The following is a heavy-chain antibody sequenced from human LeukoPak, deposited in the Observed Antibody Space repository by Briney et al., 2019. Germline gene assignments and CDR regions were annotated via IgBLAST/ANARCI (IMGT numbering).Heavy chain of an antibody. D-gene: IGHD2-15*01. V-gene: IGHV3-30*18. J-gene: IGHJ4*02. CDR2: ISYDGSNK. CDR1: RFTFSSYG. CDR3: AKDYCSGGSCYSFDY. Sequence: PGGSLRLSCAASRFTFSSYGMHWVRQAPGKGLEWVAVISYDGSNKYYADSVKGRFTISRDNSKNTLYLQMSSLRAEDTAVYYCAKDYCSGGSCYSFDYWGQGTLVTVSS.